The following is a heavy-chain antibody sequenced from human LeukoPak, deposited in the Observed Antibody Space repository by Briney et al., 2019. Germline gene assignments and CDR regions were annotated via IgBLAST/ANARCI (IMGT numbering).Heavy chain of an antibody. Sequence: SETLSLTCAVYGGSFSGYYWSWIRQPPGKGLEWIGEINHSGSTNYNPSLKSRVTISVDTSKNQFSLKLSSVTAADTALYYWPRIAIVVVPASFNWFDPWGPGNLVTVSS. CDR3: PRIAIVVVPASFNWFDP. CDR2: INHSGST. D-gene: IGHD2-2*01. J-gene: IGHJ5*02. V-gene: IGHV4-34*01. CDR1: GGSFSGYY.